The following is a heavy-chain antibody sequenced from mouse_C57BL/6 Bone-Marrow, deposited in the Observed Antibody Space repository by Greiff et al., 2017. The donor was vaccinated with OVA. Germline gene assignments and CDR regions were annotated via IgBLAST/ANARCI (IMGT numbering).Heavy chain of an antibody. CDR2: IDPANGNT. D-gene: IGHD2-5*01. CDR3: AREAYYSNYVN. J-gene: IGHJ2*01. CDR1: GFNIKHTY. V-gene: IGHV14-3*01. Sequence: EVQLQQSVAELVRPGASVKLSCTASGFNIKHTYMHWVKQRPEQGLEWIGRIDPANGNTKYAPKFQGKATITADTSSNTAYLQLSSLTSEDTAIYYCAREAYYSNYVNWGQGTTLTVSS.